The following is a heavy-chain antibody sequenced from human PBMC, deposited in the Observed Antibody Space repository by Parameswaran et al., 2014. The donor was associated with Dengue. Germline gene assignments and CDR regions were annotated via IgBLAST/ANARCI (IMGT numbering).Heavy chain of an antibody. D-gene: IGHD3-16*01. V-gene: IGHV4-34*01. CDR2: IYDTGRT. J-gene: IGHJ6*03. CDR3: ARVRMTTSRLYYMDV. Sequence: VRQAPGKGLEWIGEIYDTGRTNYNPSLKSRVTISVDTSKNQFSLKLSSATAADTALYYCARVRMTTSRLYYMDVWGKGTTVTVSS.